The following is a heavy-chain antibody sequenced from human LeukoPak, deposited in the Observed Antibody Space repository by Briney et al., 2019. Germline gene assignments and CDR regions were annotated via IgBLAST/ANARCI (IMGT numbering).Heavy chain of an antibody. CDR1: GSTFSSYA. CDR2: VWHDGSNK. Sequence: PGGSLRLSCTAPGSTFSSYAIHWIRQAPGKGLEWVALVWHDGSNKYYTEAVKGRFTISRDNSKNTVYLQINSLGAEDTAVYYCARGLFGSGSCPDYWGQGTRVTVSS. J-gene: IGHJ4*02. D-gene: IGHD3-10*01. V-gene: IGHV3-33*01. CDR3: ARGLFGSGSCPDY.